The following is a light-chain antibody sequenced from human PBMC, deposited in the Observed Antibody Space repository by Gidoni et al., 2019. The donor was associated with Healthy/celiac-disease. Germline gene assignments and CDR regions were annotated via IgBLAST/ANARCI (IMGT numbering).Light chain of an antibody. Sequence: AIQLTQSPSSLSASVGDRVTITCRASQGISSALAWYQQKPGKAPKLLIYDASNLESGVPSRFSGSGSGTDFTLTISSLQPEDSATYYCQQFNSYPQGITFGQXTRLEIK. CDR3: QQFNSYPQGIT. CDR2: DAS. CDR1: QGISSA. J-gene: IGKJ5*01. V-gene: IGKV1-13*02.